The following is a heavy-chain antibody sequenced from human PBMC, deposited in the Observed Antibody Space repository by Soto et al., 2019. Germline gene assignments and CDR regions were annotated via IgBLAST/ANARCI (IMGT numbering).Heavy chain of an antibody. J-gene: IGHJ4*02. CDR3: ARGLPGYSYGLDY. Sequence: SSETLSLTFTVSGGSISIGDYYWSLIRQPPGKGLEWIGYIYYSGSKHYNPSIKSRLTISVDKSKNQSSLKLSSVTAADTAVYYCARGLPGYSYGLDYWGQGTLVTVSS. CDR2: IYYSGSK. D-gene: IGHD5-18*01. V-gene: IGHV4-30-4*01. CDR1: GGSISIGDYY.